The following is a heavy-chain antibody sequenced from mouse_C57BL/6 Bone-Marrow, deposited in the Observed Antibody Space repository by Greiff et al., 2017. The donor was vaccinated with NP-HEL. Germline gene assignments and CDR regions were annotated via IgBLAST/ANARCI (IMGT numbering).Heavy chain of an antibody. V-gene: IGHV5-17*01. CDR2: ISSGSSTI. J-gene: IGHJ1*03. Sequence: EVKLVESGGGLVKPGGSLKLSCAASGFTFSDYGMHWVRQAPEKGLEWVAYISSGSSTIYYADKVKGRFTISRDNAKNTLFLQMTSLRSEYTAMYYCARRGFDVWGTGTTVTVSS. CDR3: ARRGFDV. CDR1: GFTFSDYG.